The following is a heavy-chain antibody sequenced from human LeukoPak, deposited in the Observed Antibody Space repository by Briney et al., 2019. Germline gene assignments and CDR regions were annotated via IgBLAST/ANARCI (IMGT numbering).Heavy chain of an antibody. CDR2: IRYDGSNK. V-gene: IGHV3-30*02. D-gene: IGHD3-10*01. Sequence: PGGSLRLSCAASGFTFSSYGMHWVRQAPGKGLEWVAFIRYDGSNKYYADSVKGRFTISRDNSKNTLYLQMNSLRAEDTAVYYCAKDQSFSYYGSGIPGALDYWGQGTLVTVSS. J-gene: IGHJ4*02. CDR3: AKDQSFSYYGSGIPGALDY. CDR1: GFTFSSYG.